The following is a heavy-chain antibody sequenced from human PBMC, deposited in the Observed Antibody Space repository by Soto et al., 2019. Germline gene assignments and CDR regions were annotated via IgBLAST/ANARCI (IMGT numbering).Heavy chain of an antibody. CDR1: GYTLTKLS. V-gene: IGHV1-24*01. D-gene: IGHD5-12*01. Sequence: ASVKVSCKVSGYTLTKLSMHWVRQAPGKGLEWMGGFDPEDGETIYAQKFQGRVTMTEDTSTDTAYMELSSLRSEDTAVYYCATDRIGGYSGYVRAFDIWGQGTMVTVSS. J-gene: IGHJ3*02. CDR2: FDPEDGET. CDR3: ATDRIGGYSGYVRAFDI.